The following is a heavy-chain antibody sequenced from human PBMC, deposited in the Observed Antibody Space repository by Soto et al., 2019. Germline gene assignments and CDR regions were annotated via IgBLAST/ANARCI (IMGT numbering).Heavy chain of an antibody. Sequence: QVQLVESGAGVVQPGRSLRLSCAASGFTFSSYSMHWVREAPGKGLEWVAVISYDGNKKYYADSVKGRFTISRDKSKNTLYLQMNSLRAEDTAVYYCARTLGYCSRTSCYTMGGFDYWGQGTLVTVSS. V-gene: IGHV3-30-3*01. CDR3: ARTLGYCSRTSCYTMGGFDY. J-gene: IGHJ4*02. CDR1: GFTFSSYS. D-gene: IGHD2-2*02. CDR2: ISYDGNKK.